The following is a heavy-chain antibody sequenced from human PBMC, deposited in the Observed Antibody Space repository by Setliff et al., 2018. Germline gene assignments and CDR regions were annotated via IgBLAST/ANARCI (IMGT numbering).Heavy chain of an antibody. D-gene: IGHD1-26*01. CDR1: GFTFSTYS. V-gene: IGHV3-48*01. Sequence: GGSLRLSCAASGFTFSTYSMNWVRQAPGKGLEWVSYISSRSDIIYCADSVKGRFTISRDNAKNSLYLRLNSLRAEDTAVYYCARGPLVGTTEYYLDYWGQGTLVTVSS. CDR3: ARGPLVGTTEYYLDY. J-gene: IGHJ4*02. CDR2: ISSRSDII.